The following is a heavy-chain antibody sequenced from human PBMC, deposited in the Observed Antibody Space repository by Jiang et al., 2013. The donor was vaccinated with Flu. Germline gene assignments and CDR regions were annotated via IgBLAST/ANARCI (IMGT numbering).Heavy chain of an antibody. J-gene: IGHJ2*01. CDR3: AADIAEERVVVSRYFDL. D-gene: IGHD3-22*01. CDR1: GFTFTSSA. V-gene: IGHV1-58*02. Sequence: SGAEVKKPGTSVKVSCKASGFTFTSSAMQWVRQARGQRLEWIGWIVVGSGNTNYAQKFQERVTITRDMSTSTAYMELSSLRSEDTAVYYCAADIAEERVVVSRYFDLWGRGTLVTVSS. CDR2: IVVGSGNT.